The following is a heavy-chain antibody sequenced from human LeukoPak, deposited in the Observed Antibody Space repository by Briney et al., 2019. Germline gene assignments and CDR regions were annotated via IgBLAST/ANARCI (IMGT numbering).Heavy chain of an antibody. CDR3: ARGANPAGYNKNLDY. J-gene: IGHJ4*02. V-gene: IGHV3-7*01. CDR2: IKQDGSEK. CDR1: GFTFSSYW. Sequence: GGSLRLSCAASGFTFSSYWMSWVRQAPGKGLEWVANIKQDGSEKYYVDSVKGRFTISRDNAKNSLYLQMNSLRAEDTAVYYCARGANPAGYNKNLDYWGQGTLVTASS. D-gene: IGHD5-24*01.